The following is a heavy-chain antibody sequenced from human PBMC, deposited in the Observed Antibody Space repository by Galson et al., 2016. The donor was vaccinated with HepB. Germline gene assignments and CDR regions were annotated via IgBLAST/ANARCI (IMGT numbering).Heavy chain of an antibody. D-gene: IGHD5-24*01. CDR2: ISPSGRST. V-gene: IGHV1-46*01. CDR1: KYMFTSFF. Sequence: SVKVSCKASKYMFTSFFIHWVRQAPGQGLEWMGMISPSGRSTTYAQNFRGRVTMTRDPSTTTVYMELNSRKFEDTAMYYCARQLSSRPFDYWGQGTLVTVSS. J-gene: IGHJ4*02. CDR3: ARQLSSRPFDY.